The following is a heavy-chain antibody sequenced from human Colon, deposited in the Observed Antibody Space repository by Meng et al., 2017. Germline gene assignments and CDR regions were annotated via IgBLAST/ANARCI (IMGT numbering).Heavy chain of an antibody. V-gene: IGHV4-39*07. J-gene: IGHJ4*02. CDR1: GGSISSPGYS. CDR2: IFSSGST. D-gene: IGHD6-13*01. Sequence: QLQLLESGPGLVKPSETRSLSCAVSGGSISSPGYSWGWVRQPPGKGLEWLGSIFSSGSTYFSESLKSRITMSIDMSKSQFSLRLSSVTAADTALYYCARADITSTWFFDKWGQGTLVTVSS. CDR3: ARADITSTWFFDK.